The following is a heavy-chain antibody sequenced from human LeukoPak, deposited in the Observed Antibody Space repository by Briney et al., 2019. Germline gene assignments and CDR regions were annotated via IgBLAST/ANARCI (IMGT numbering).Heavy chain of an antibody. CDR3: AKGPTAAGTFRGDY. D-gene: IGHD6-13*01. CDR1: GFTFSSYA. V-gene: IGHV3-23*01. J-gene: IGHJ4*02. CDR2: ISGSGGST. Sequence: PGGSLRLSCAASGFTFSSYAMSWVRQAPGKGLEWVSAISGSGGSTYYADSVKGRFTISRDNSKNTLYLQMNSLRAEDTAVYYCAKGPTAAGTFRGDYWGQGTLVTVSS.